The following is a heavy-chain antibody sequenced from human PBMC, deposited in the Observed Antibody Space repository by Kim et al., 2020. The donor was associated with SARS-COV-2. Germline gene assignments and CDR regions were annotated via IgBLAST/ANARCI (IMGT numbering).Heavy chain of an antibody. CDR1: AFTFSSCT. Sequence: GGSLRLSCAASAFTFSSCTMHWVRQAPGKGLEWVAFISYDGSNKYYADSVKGRFTISRDNSNNTLYLQMNSLRADDTALYYCARGYGINWYDPVDHWGQGTLVTVSS. V-gene: IGHV3-30-3*01. CDR2: ISYDGSNK. D-gene: IGHD6-13*01. CDR3: ARGYGINWYDPVDH. J-gene: IGHJ4*02.